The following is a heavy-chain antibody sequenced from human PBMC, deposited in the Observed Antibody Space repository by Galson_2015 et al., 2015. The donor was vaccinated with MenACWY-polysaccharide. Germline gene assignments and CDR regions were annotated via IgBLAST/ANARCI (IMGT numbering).Heavy chain of an antibody. Sequence: SETLSLTCAASGGSISSSNWWSWVRQPPGKGLEWIGEIYHSGSTNYNPSLKSRVTISVDKSKNQFSLKLSSVTAADTAVYYCARVRFGEFSLDYWGQGTLVTVSS. V-gene: IGHV4-4*02. CDR3: ARVRFGEFSLDY. D-gene: IGHD3-10*01. J-gene: IGHJ4*02. CDR1: GGSISSSNW. CDR2: IYHSGST.